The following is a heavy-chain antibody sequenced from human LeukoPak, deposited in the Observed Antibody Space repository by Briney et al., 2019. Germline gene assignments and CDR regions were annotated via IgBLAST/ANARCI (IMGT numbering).Heavy chain of an antibody. CDR2: ISSSSSYI. Sequence: GGSLRLSCAASGFTFSNAWMNWVRQAPGKGLEWVSSISSSSSYIYYADSVKGRFTISRDNAKNSLYLQMNSLRAEDTAVYYCARDPVLWFGELYGWFDPWGQGTLVTVSS. D-gene: IGHD3-10*01. CDR1: GFTFSNAW. V-gene: IGHV3-21*01. J-gene: IGHJ5*02. CDR3: ARDPVLWFGELYGWFDP.